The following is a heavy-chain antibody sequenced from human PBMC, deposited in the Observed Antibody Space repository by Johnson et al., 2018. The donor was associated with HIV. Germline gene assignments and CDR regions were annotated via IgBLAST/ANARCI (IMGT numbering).Heavy chain of an antibody. J-gene: IGHJ3*02. V-gene: IGHV3-30-3*01. CDR2: ISYDGSNK. CDR1: GFTFSSYA. Sequence: QVQLVESGGGLVQPGGSLRLSCAASGFTFSSYAMHWVRQAPGKGLEWVAVISYDGSNKYYADSVKGRFTISRDNSKNTLHLQMNSLRAEDMAVYYCARDTSIAAARAFDIWGQGTMVTVSS. CDR3: ARDTSIAAARAFDI. D-gene: IGHD6-6*01.